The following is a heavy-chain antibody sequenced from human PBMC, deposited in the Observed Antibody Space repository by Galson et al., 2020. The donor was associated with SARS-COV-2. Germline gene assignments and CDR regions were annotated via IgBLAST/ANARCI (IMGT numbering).Heavy chain of an antibody. CDR2: IRGKTDGEKT. CDR1: GFTFSNAW. V-gene: IGHV3-15*01. Sequence: GGSLRLSCVASGFTFSNAWMSWVRQAPGKGLEWVGLIRGKTDGEKTDLAAPVKGRFTISRDDSKNMLYLQMNTLRTEDTAVYFCTTDPGGTSGFDYWGQGSLVTVSS. J-gene: IGHJ4*02. CDR3: TTDPGGTSGFDY. D-gene: IGHD1-1*01.